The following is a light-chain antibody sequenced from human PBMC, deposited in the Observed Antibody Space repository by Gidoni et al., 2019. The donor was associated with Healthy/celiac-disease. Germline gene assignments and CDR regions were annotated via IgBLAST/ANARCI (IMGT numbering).Light chain of an antibody. CDR2: DNS. CDR1: NIGSKS. Sequence: SYVLTQPPPVSLSPGQTARLTCGGNNIGSKSVHWYQQKPGQAPVLVVYDNSDRPSGIPARFCGSNSGNAATLTISRVEAGDEDDYYCQVWDSSSDQLFGGGTKLTVL. J-gene: IGLJ2*01. CDR3: QVWDSSSDQL. V-gene: IGLV3-21*02.